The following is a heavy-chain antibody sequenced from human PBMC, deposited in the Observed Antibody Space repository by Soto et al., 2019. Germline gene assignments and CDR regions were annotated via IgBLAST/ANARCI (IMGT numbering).Heavy chain of an antibody. CDR3: ARADYYDSSGYYGDAFDI. V-gene: IGHV1-69*01. Sequence: VQLVQSGAEVKKPGSSVKVSCKASGGTFSSYAISWVRQAPGQGLEWMGGIIPIFGTANYAQKFQGRVTITADESTSTAYMELSSLRSEDTAVYYCARADYYDSSGYYGDAFDIWGQGTMVTVSS. J-gene: IGHJ3*02. CDR2: IIPIFGTA. D-gene: IGHD3-22*01. CDR1: GGTFSSYA.